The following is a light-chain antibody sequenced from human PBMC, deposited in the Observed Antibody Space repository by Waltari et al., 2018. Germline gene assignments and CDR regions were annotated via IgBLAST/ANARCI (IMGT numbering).Light chain of an antibody. CDR3: QQSYSIFT. V-gene: IGKV1-39*01. CDR2: AAS. J-gene: IGKJ3*01. Sequence: DIQMTQSPSSLSASVGDRVTITCRASQSISSYLNWYQQKPGKAPKLLIYAASSVQSGVPSRFSGSGSGTDFTLTISSLQPEDFATYYCQQSYSIFTFGPGTKVDIK. CDR1: QSISSY.